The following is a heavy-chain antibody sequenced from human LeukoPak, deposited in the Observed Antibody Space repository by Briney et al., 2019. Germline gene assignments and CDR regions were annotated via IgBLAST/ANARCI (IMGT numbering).Heavy chain of an antibody. J-gene: IGHJ4*02. CDR2: MYYSGST. V-gene: IGHV4-59*01. CDR3: ARAGDYSSSWYPDS. D-gene: IGHD6-13*01. CDR1: GDSISRYY. Sequence: SETLSLTCTVCGDSISRYYGSWIRQPPGKGLEWLGYMYYSGSTNYNPSLKTRVTISVDTSKNQFSLRPSSVTAADTAVYYCARAGDYSSSWYPDSWGQGTLVTVSS.